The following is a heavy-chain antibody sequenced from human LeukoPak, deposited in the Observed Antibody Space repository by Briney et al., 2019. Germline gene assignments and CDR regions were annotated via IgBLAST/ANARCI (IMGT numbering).Heavy chain of an antibody. D-gene: IGHD2-8*01. CDR3: AKDWGFCTTGVCYWHDY. Sequence: GGSLRLSCAASGFTFSSYGMHWVRQAPGKGLEWVATISYTGSNEFYVESVKGRFTISRDNSKNTVYLQMNSLRAEDTAVYYCAKDWGFCTTGVCYWHDYWGQGTLVTVSS. J-gene: IGHJ4*02. CDR2: ISYTGSNE. CDR1: GFTFSSYG. V-gene: IGHV3-30*18.